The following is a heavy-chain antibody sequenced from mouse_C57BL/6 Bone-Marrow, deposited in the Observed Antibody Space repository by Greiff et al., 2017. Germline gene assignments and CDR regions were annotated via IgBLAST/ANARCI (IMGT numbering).Heavy chain of an antibody. J-gene: IGHJ4*01. V-gene: IGHV5-16*01. Sequence: EVQGVASEGGLVQPGSSMKLSCTASGFTFSDYYMAWVRQVPEKGLEWVANINYDGSSTYYLDSLKSRFIISRDNAKNILYLQMSSLKSEDTATYYCARRGSNWDAMDYWGQGTSVTVSS. D-gene: IGHD4-1*01. CDR3: ARRGSNWDAMDY. CDR2: INYDGSST. CDR1: GFTFSDYY.